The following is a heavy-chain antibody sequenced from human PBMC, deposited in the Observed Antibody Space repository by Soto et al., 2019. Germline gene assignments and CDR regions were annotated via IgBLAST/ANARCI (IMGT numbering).Heavy chain of an antibody. Sequence: SETLSLTRAVYGGSFSGYYWSWIRQPPGKGLEWIGEINHSGSTNYNPSLKSRVTISVDTSKNQFSLKLSSVTAADTAVYYCAVRLKRWLQLSDYWGQGTLVTVSS. J-gene: IGHJ4*02. D-gene: IGHD5-12*01. CDR1: GGSFSGYY. CDR2: INHSGST. V-gene: IGHV4-34*01. CDR3: AVRLKRWLQLSDY.